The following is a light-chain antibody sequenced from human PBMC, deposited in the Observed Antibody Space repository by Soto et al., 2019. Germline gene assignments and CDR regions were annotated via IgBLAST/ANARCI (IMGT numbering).Light chain of an antibody. CDR3: QQRSNWPWT. CDR2: DAS. V-gene: IGKV3-11*01. Sequence: EIVLTQSPATLSLSPGERATLSCRASQSVSSYLAWYQQKPCQAPRLLIYDASNRATGIPARFSGSGSGTDFTLTISSLEPEDLAVYYCQQRSNWPWTFGQGTKVEIK. CDR1: QSVSSY. J-gene: IGKJ1*01.